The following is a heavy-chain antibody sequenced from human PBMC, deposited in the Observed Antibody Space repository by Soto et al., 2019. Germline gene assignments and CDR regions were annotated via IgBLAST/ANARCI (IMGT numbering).Heavy chain of an antibody. CDR2: TRKKVNGYTT. V-gene: IGHV3-72*01. CDR3: ARVSTSFYFDY. J-gene: IGHJ4*02. CDR1: GFTFSDHY. Sequence: EVQLVESGGDLVQPGGSLRLSCAASGFTFSDHYMDWVRQAPGKGLEWVGRTRKKVNGYTTEYAASVKGRFTISRDDSKNALYLQMNSLKTEDTAVYYCARVSTSFYFDYWGQGTLVTVSS.